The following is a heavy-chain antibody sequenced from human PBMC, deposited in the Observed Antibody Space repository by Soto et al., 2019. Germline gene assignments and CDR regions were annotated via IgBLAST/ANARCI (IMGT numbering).Heavy chain of an antibody. J-gene: IGHJ4*02. Sequence: GSVKVSYKASGYTFTSYYINWVRQAPGQGLEWMGWINPNTGDTKIAQKFQGRVTMTRDSSIRAAYLDVSSLESDDTAVYYCARDRTSDYWGQATRVTVS. CDR3: ARDRTSDY. CDR1: GYTFTSYY. CDR2: INPNTGDT. V-gene: IGHV1-2*02.